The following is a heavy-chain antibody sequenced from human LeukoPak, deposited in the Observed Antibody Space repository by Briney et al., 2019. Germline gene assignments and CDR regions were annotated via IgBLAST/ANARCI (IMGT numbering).Heavy chain of an antibody. CDR1: GVSISSYY. Sequence: TSETLSLTCTVSGVSISSYYWSWIRQPPGKGLEWIGYIYYSGSTNYNPSLKSRVTISVDASKNQFSLKLSSVTAADTAVYYCARVVPNWFDPWGQGTLVTVSS. CDR3: ARVVPNWFDP. V-gene: IGHV4-59*01. J-gene: IGHJ5*02. D-gene: IGHD2-2*01. CDR2: IYYSGST.